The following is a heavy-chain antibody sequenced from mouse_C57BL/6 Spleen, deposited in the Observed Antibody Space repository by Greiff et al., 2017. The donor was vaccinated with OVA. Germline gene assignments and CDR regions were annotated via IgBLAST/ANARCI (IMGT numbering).Heavy chain of an antibody. V-gene: IGHV1-64*01. CDR2: IHPNSGST. CDR1: GYTFTSYW. Sequence: QVQLQQSGAELVKPGASVKLSCKASGYTFTSYWMHWVKQRPGQGLEWIGMIHPNSGSTNYNEKFKSKATLTVDKSSSTAYMQLSSLTSEESAVYYCARNYYGSSYGFAYWGQGTLVTVSA. J-gene: IGHJ3*01. D-gene: IGHD1-1*01. CDR3: ARNYYGSSYGFAY.